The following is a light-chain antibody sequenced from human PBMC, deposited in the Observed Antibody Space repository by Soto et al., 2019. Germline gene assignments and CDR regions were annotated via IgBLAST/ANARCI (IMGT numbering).Light chain of an antibody. CDR2: AAS. V-gene: IGKV1-39*01. CDR1: QTITNY. Sequence: DIQMTQSPSSLSASVGDRVTITCRASQTITNYLNWYQQKPGKAPKVLIYAASSLQSGVPSRFSGSGSGTDFPLTISSLQPEDFATYYCQQTYSSLWAFGQGTKVEIK. CDR3: QQTYSSLWA. J-gene: IGKJ1*01.